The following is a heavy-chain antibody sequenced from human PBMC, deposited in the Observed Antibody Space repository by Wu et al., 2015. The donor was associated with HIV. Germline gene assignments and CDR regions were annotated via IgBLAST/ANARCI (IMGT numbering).Heavy chain of an antibody. V-gene: IGHV1-2*02. Sequence: QVQLMQSGAEVKKPGASVKVSCETSGYTFTDNYIHWVRQAPGQGLEWMGWINPNSGGSKSPQKFQDRVTMTRDTSVSTVYLELTRLKFDDTAIYYCTKDYGIVGSTLPEYFQHWGQGTLVTVSS. D-gene: IGHD1-26*01. CDR1: GYTFTDNY. CDR2: INPNSGGS. J-gene: IGHJ1*01. CDR3: TKDYGIVGSTLPEYFQH.